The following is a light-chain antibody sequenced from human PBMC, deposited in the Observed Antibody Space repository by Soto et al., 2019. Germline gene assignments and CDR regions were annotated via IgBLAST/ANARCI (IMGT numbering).Light chain of an antibody. V-gene: IGKV1-27*01. CDR3: QKYNSDPWT. CDR1: QGINNY. J-gene: IGKJ1*01. Sequence: DIPVTQSPSSLSASVGDSVTITCRASQGINNYLAWYQQKPGKVPKLLIYGASTLQSGVPSCFSGSGSGTDFTITISSLPPEDVASYYCQKYNSDPWTFGQGTKVEIK. CDR2: GAS.